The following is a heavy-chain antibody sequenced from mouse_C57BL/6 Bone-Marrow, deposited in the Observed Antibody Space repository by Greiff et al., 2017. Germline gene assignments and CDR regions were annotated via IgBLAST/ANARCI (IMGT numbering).Heavy chain of an antibody. J-gene: IGHJ4*01. V-gene: IGHV2-6-1*01. CDR3: ARQGNYSNFIAMDY. CDR1: GFSLTSYG. CDR2: IWSDGST. D-gene: IGHD2-5*01. Sequence: QVQLKESGPGLVAPSQSLSITCTVSGFSLTSYGVHWVRQPPGKGLEWLVVIWSDGSTTYNSALKSRLSISKDNSKSQDFLKMNSLQTDDTAMYXCARQGNYSNFIAMDYWGQGTSVTVSS.